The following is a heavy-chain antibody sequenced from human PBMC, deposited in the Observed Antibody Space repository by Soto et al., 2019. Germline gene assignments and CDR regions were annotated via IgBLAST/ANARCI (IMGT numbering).Heavy chain of an antibody. J-gene: IGHJ1*01. CDR1: GGSVSGGVYY. Sequence: QVQLQESGPGLVKPSQTLSLTCTVSGGSVSGGVYYWNWIRQHPEKGLEWIGYVYDSGSTYYNPPLSSRVTISADPSKTLSSLKLSSVTVADTSCYYCARSSVAGAGYFQHWGQGTQVIVSS. D-gene: IGHD6-19*01. CDR3: ARSSVAGAGYFQH. CDR2: VYDSGST. V-gene: IGHV4-31*03.